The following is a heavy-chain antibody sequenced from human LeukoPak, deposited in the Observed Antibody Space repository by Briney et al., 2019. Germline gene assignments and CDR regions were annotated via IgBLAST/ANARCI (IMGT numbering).Heavy chain of an antibody. CDR3: AKDDKRLNSLAD. J-gene: IGHJ4*02. CDR1: GFTFSSYA. CDR2: ISGSGGST. D-gene: IGHD3-16*01. V-gene: IGHV3-23*01. Sequence: GGSLRLSCAASGFTFSSYAMSWVRQAPGKGLEWVSAISGSGGSTYYADSVKGRFTISRDNSKNTLYPQMNSLRAEDTAVYYCAKDDKRLNSLADWGQGTLVTVSS.